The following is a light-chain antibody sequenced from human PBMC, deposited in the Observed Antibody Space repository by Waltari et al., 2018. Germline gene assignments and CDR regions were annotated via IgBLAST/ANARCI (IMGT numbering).Light chain of an antibody. CDR3: QQSYGTPYT. CDR1: QSIRSY. V-gene: IGKV1-39*01. CDR2: GAS. Sequence: DIQKTQSPFSLSASVGDTVIITCRASQSIRSYLNWYQQKPGEDPKLLIYGASSLQSGVTSKFSGSGAGTDFTLTISSLQPEDFATYYCQQSYGTPYTFGQGTMVDFK. J-gene: IGKJ2*01.